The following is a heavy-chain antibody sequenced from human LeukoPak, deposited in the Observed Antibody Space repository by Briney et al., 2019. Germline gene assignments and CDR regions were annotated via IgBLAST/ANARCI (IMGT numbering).Heavy chain of an antibody. CDR3: ARDSRGLPGYASGSLLYYYYGMDV. CDR2: TYYRSKWYN. Sequence: SQTLSLTCAISGDSVSSNSAAWNWIRQSPSRGLEWLGRTYYRSKWYNDYAVSVKSRITINPDTSKNQFSLQLNSVTPEDTAVYYCARDSRGLPGYASGSLLYYYYGMDVWGQGTTVTVSS. V-gene: IGHV6-1*01. J-gene: IGHJ6*02. CDR1: GDSVSSNSAA. D-gene: IGHD3-10*01.